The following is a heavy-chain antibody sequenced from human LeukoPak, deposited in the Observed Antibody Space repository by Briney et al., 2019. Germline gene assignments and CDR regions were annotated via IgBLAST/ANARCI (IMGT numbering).Heavy chain of an antibody. CDR2: FSDSNSTI. CDR3: ARRHGSGWFYFDY. V-gene: IGHV3-48*01. Sequence: GGSLRLSCAASGFTFSNYGMNWVRQAPGKGLEWVSYFSDSNSTIYYADSVKGRFTISRDNAQNSLYLQMNSLRAEDTAVYYCARRHGSGWFYFDYWGQGTLVTVSS. CDR1: GFTFSNYG. J-gene: IGHJ4*02. D-gene: IGHD6-19*01.